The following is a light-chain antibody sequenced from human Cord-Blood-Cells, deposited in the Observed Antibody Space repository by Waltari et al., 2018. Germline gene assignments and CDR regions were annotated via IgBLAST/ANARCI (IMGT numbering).Light chain of an antibody. Sequence: DIQMTQSPSPLSASAGASVTITCRASPGIRSWLAWYQRKPGKAPKLLIYKASSLESGVPSRFSGSGSGTEFTLTISSLQHDDFATYYCQQYNSTYTFGQGTKLEIK. CDR1: PGIRSW. V-gene: IGKV1-5*03. CDR3: QQYNSTYT. J-gene: IGKJ2*01. CDR2: KAS.